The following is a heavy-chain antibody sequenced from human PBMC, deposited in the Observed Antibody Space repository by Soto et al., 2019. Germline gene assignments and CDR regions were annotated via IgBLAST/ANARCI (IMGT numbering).Heavy chain of an antibody. CDR2: ISGSGGNT. D-gene: IGHD1-26*01. CDR1: GFTFSSYA. J-gene: IGHJ6*02. V-gene: IGHV3-23*01. Sequence: GGSVRLSCAASGFTFSSYAMNWVRQAPGKGLEWVSAISGSGGNTFYADSVKGRFTISRDNSKNTLFLQMHSLRAEDTAIYYCAMLNSGSYSYHGMDVPGQGTKVTVSS. CDR3: AMLNSGSYSYHGMDV.